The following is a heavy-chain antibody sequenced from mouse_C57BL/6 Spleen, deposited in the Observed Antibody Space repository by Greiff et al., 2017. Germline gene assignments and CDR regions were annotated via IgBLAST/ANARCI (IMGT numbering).Heavy chain of an antibody. D-gene: IGHD2-4*01. Sequence: VQLQQPGAELVRPGSSVKLSCKASGYTFTSYWMHWVKQRPIQGLEWIGNIDPSDSETHYNQKFKDKATLTVDKSSSTAYMQLSSLTSEDSAVYYCARGYDYDGRYFDVWGTGTTVTVSS. CDR2: IDPSDSET. CDR1: GYTFTSYW. J-gene: IGHJ1*03. CDR3: ARGYDYDGRYFDV. V-gene: IGHV1-52*01.